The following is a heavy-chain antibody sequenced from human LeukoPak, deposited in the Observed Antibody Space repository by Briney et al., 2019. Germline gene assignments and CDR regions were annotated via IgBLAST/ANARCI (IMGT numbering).Heavy chain of an antibody. Sequence: GGSLRLSCAASGFTFSSYAMSWVRQAPGRGLEWVGRIKTKSEGGATDYAAPVKGRFTISRDGSNNTLYLQMDSLKTEDTAVYYRTTDTRYSPYNPIDYWGQGTLVPVSS. CDR3: TTDTRYSPYNPIDY. J-gene: IGHJ4*02. V-gene: IGHV3-15*01. D-gene: IGHD2-15*01. CDR1: GFTFSSYA. CDR2: IKTKSEGGAT.